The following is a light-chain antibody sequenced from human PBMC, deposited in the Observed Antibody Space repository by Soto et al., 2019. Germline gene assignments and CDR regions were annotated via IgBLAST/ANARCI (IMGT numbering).Light chain of an antibody. J-gene: IGKJ1*01. CDR2: GAS. V-gene: IGKV3-20*01. Sequence: EIVLTQSPGTLSFYPLEIATLSCRASQSVTSTYLAWYQQKPGQAPRLLIYGASSRATGIPDRFSGSGSGTDFTLTISRLETEDFAVYYCQQYDSSRTFGQGTKVDIK. CDR1: QSVTSTY. CDR3: QQYDSSRT.